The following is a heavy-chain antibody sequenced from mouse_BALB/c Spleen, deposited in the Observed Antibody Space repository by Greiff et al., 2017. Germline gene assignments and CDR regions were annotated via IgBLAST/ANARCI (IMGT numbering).Heavy chain of an antibody. D-gene: IGHD2-3*01. CDR1: GYTFTSYW. Sequence: VQVVESGAELAKPGASVKMSCKASGYTFTSYWMHWVKQRPGQGLEWIGYINPSTGYTEYNQKFKDKATLTADKSSSTAYMQLSSLTSEDSAVYYCARRDDGYYFDYWGQGTTLTVSS. CDR3: ARRDDGYYFDY. V-gene: IGHV1-7*01. CDR2: INPSTGYT. J-gene: IGHJ2*01.